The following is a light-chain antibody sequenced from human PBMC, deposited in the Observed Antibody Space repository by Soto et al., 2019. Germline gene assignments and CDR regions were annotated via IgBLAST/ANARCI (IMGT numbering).Light chain of an antibody. Sequence: QSVLTQPPSVSAAPGQKVTICCSGSSSNIGNNYVSWYQQLPGTAPKLLIYENNKRPSGIPDRFSGSKSGTSATLGITGLQTGDEADYYCGTWDSSLSARVFGGGTKVTVL. CDR3: GTWDSSLSARV. J-gene: IGLJ3*02. CDR1: SSNIGNNY. V-gene: IGLV1-51*02. CDR2: ENN.